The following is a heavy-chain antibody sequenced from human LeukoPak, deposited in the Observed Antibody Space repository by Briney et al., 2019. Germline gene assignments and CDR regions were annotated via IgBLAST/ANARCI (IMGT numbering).Heavy chain of an antibody. J-gene: IGHJ4*02. Sequence: GRSLRLSCAASGFTFSSYAMHWVRQAPGKGLEWVAVISYVGSNKYYADSVKGRFTISRDNSKNTLYLQMNSLRAEDTAVYYCASVRGVNYYFFEEGGLNYWGQGTLVTVSS. CDR2: ISYVGSNK. D-gene: IGHD2/OR15-2a*01. CDR1: GFTFSSYA. V-gene: IGHV3-30*01. CDR3: ASVRGVNYYFFEEGGLNY.